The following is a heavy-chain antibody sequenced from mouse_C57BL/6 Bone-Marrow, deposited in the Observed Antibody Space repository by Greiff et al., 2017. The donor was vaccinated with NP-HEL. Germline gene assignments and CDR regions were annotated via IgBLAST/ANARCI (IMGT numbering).Heavy chain of an antibody. CDR3: ARYYYGSIPFAY. J-gene: IGHJ3*01. CDR2: INPNNGGT. CDR1: GYTFTDYY. Sequence: VQLQQSGPELVKPGASVKISCKASGYTFTDYYMNWVKQSHGKSLEWIGDINPNNGGTSYNQKFKGKATLTVDKSSSTAYMELRSLTSEDSAVYYCARYYYGSIPFAYWGQGTLVTVSA. V-gene: IGHV1-26*01. D-gene: IGHD1-1*01.